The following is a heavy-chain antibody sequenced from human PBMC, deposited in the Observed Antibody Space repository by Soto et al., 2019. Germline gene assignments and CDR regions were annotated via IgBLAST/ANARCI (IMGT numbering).Heavy chain of an antibody. CDR1: GFTFSSYA. Sequence: PGGSLRLSCAASGFTFSSYAMSWVRQAPGKGLEWVSAISGSGGSTYYADSVKGRFTISRDNSKNTLYLQMNSLRAEDTAVYYCAKYSVRSGSYYIYYSMDVWGQGTTVTVSS. CDR3: AKYSVRSGSYYIYYSMDV. J-gene: IGHJ6*02. CDR2: ISGSGGST. V-gene: IGHV3-23*01. D-gene: IGHD3-10*01.